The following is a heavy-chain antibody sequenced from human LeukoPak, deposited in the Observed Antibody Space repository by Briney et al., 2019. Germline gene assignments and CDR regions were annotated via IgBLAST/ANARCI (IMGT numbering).Heavy chain of an antibody. Sequence: PGGSLRLSCAASGFAFSSYWLHWVRQAPGKGLVWVSRVNSDGSSTNYADSVEGRFTVSRDNAKNTLFLQMNSLRVEDTALYYCGRVVTTSEDWGQGILVTVST. D-gene: IGHD1-14*01. CDR3: GRVVTTSED. CDR1: GFAFSSYW. V-gene: IGHV3-74*01. CDR2: VNSDGSST. J-gene: IGHJ4*02.